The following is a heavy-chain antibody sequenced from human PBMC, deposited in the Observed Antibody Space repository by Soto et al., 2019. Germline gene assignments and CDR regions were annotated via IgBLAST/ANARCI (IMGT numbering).Heavy chain of an antibody. CDR3: ATSLVTSRTRVDY. CDR1: GGSIYTGGFY. CDR2: IYYTGST. D-gene: IGHD1-26*01. V-gene: IGHV4-31*03. Sequence: SETLSLTCTFSGGSIYTGGFYWSWIRQLPGKGLEWLGYIYYTGSTQYTPSLKSRLTISTDTSDNQFSLRLTSVTAADTAVYYCATSLVTSRTRVDYWGQGTLVTVSS. J-gene: IGHJ4*02.